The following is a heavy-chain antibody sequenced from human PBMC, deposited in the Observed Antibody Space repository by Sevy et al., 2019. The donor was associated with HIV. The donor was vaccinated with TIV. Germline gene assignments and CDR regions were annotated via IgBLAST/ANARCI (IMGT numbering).Heavy chain of an antibody. D-gene: IGHD3-10*01. CDR1: GFTFSNHW. CDR2: IKKDGTDK. CDR3: ARDRRVEYGGSDY. J-gene: IGHJ4*02. V-gene: IGHV3-7*03. Sequence: GGSLRLSCAVSGFTFSNHWMTWVRQAPGKGLEWVANIKKDGTDKFYVDSGMGRFSISRDNAKDLRYLQMNSLRVEDTAVYYCARDRRVEYGGSDYWGQGTLVTISS.